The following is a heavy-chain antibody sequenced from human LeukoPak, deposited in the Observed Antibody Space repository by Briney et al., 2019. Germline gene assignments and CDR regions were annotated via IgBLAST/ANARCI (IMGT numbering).Heavy chain of an antibody. CDR1: GGSFSGYY. D-gene: IGHD1-26*01. Sequence: SETLSLTCAVYGGSFSGYYWSWIRQPPVKGLEWIGEINHSGSTNYNPSLKSRVTISVDTSKNQFSLKLSSVTAADTAVYYCARGGYSGSYYHYWGQGTLVTVSS. J-gene: IGHJ4*02. V-gene: IGHV4-34*01. CDR2: INHSGST. CDR3: ARGGYSGSYYHY.